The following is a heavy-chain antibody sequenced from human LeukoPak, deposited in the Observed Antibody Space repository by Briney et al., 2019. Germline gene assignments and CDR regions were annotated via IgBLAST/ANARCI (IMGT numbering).Heavy chain of an antibody. CDR1: GFTFSSYW. CDR3: ARGYSGYDYGLDY. D-gene: IGHD5-12*01. J-gene: IGHJ4*02. V-gene: IGHV3-7*01. Sequence: GGSLRLSCAASGFTFSSYWMSWVRQAPGKGLEWVANIKQDGSEKYYVDSVKGRFTISRDNAKSSLYLQMNSLRAEDTAVYYCARGYSGYDYGLDYWGQGTLVTVSS. CDR2: IKQDGSEK.